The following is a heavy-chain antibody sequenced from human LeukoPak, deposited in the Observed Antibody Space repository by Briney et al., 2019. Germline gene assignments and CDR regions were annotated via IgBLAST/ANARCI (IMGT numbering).Heavy chain of an antibody. CDR1: GYTFTELS. V-gene: IGHV1-24*01. J-gene: IGHJ6*02. CDR2: FDPEDGET. CDR3: ATAALAVAGSMDV. D-gene: IGHD6-19*01. Sequence: ASVKVSCKVSGYTFTELSMHWVRQAPGKGLEWMGGFDPEDGETIYAQKFQGRVTMTEDTSTDTAYMELSSLRSEDTAVYYCATAALAVAGSMDVWGQGTTVTVSS.